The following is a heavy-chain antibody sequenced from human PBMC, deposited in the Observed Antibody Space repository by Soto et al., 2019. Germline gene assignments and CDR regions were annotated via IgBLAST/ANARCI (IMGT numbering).Heavy chain of an antibody. CDR1: GGTFSTYA. D-gene: IGHD5-18*01. CDR3: ASGIQLWLRRINNGYSG. CDR2: IIPMFGTA. V-gene: IGHV1-69*12. J-gene: IGHJ4*02. Sequence: QVQLVQSGAEVKKPESSVKVSCKAPGGTFSTYAISWVRQAPGQGLEWMGGIIPMFGTANYAQRFQDRVTITADESTNTVYMELISLISEDTAVYFCASGIQLWLRRINNGYSGWGEGTLVTVSS.